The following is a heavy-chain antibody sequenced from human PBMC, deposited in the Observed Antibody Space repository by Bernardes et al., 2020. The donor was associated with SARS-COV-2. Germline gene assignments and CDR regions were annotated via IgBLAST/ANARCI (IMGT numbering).Heavy chain of an antibody. CDR2: MYSSGTT. Sequence: SETLSLTCTVSSGSITNSNYYWGWIRQPPGKGLEWNASMYSSGTTYKNPSLQSRVTNSVDPSKNQFTLRLTSVTAADTAVYYCVGLSCGRDGYVGGLRSWWFGWVVWGPGTTVTVAS. D-gene: IGHD2-21*02. J-gene: IGHJ6*02. CDR1: SGSITNSNYY. CDR3: VGLSCGRDGYVGGLRSWWFGWVV. V-gene: IGHV4-39*01.